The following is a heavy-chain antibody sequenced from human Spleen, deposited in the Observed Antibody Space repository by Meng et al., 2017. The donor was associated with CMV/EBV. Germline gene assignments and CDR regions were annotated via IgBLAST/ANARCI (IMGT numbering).Heavy chain of an antibody. D-gene: IGHD3-3*01. J-gene: IGHJ3*01. Sequence: GESLKISCAGSGFTFSGYVMHWVRQAPGKGLEWVASISYDGYNNYYGDSVKGRFTVSRDNSKNTVNLQMNSLRAEDTAVYYCASDCWLRGRFLEWLHNHFDLWGQGTMVTVSS. CDR2: ISYDGYNN. CDR1: GFTFSGYV. V-gene: IGHV3-30*03. CDR3: ASDCWLRGRFLEWLHNHFDL.